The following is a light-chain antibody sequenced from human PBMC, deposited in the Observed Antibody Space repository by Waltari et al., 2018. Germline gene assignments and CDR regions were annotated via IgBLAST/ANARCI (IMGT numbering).Light chain of an antibody. Sequence: QLVLTQSPSASASLGASVKLTCTLSSGHSDYAIAWHQQQPERGPRFLMKVNGAGGPITGDGISHRFSGSRSGAERYLTISSLQSDDEADYYWQTWGAGGVVFGGGTRLTVL. CDR3: QTWGAGGVV. CDR1: SGHSDYA. CDR2: VNGAGGP. V-gene: IGLV4-69*01. J-gene: IGLJ2*01.